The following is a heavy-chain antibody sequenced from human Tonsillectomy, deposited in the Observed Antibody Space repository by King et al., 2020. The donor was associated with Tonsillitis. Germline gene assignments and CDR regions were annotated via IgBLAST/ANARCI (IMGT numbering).Heavy chain of an antibody. CDR3: AGVGITMVRPYWYFDL. D-gene: IGHD3-10*01. J-gene: IGHJ2*01. CDR2: INQDGSEK. Sequence: VQLVESGGGLVQPGGSLRLSCAASGFTFSSYWMSWVRQAPGKGLEWVANINQDGSEKYYVDSVKGRFTISRDNAKNSLYLQMNSLRAEDTAVYYCAGVGITMVRPYWYFDLWGRGTLVTVSS. V-gene: IGHV3-7*01. CDR1: GFTFSSYW.